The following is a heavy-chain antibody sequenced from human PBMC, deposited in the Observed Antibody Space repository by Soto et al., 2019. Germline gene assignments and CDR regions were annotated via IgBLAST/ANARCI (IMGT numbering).Heavy chain of an antibody. CDR2: IYYSGNT. CDR3: ARDRLMATAGTARHYFGLDV. J-gene: IGHJ6*02. V-gene: IGHV4-31*03. Sequence: SETLSLTCTVSGGSIRSGGYCWSWVRQNPRRGLEWIGNIYYSGNTYYNPSLKSRLTISVDTSKNQFSLNLSSVTAADTAVYYCARDRLMATAGTARHYFGLDVWGQGTTVTVSS. CDR1: GGSIRSGGYC. D-gene: IGHD5-18*01.